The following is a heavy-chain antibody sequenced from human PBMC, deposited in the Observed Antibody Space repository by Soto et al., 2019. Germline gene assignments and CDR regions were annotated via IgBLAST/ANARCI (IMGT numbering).Heavy chain of an antibody. J-gene: IGHJ6*02. V-gene: IGHV1-69*02. CDR3: ARVSVVAAFYYYYGMDV. CDR1: GGTFSSYT. Sequence: QVQLVQSGAEVKKPGSSVKVSCKASGGTFSSYTISWVRQAPGQGLEWMGRIIPILCIANYAQKFQGRVTITADKSTNTAYMGLSSLRSGDKAVYYCARVSVVAAFYYYYGMDVWGQGTTVTVSS. CDR2: IIPILCIA. D-gene: IGHD2-15*01.